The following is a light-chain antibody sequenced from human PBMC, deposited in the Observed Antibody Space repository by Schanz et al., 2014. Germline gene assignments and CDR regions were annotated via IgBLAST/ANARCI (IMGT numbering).Light chain of an antibody. V-gene: IGKV3-20*01. CDR2: AAS. Sequence: EIVLTQSPGTLSLSPGERATLSCRASQSVSASYLAWYQQKPGQPPRLLLFAASTRATGIPDRFSGSWSGTDFTLTISRLEPEDFAVYYCQQYSSSRTFGQGTKVEIK. CDR3: QQYSSSRT. J-gene: IGKJ1*01. CDR1: QSVSASY.